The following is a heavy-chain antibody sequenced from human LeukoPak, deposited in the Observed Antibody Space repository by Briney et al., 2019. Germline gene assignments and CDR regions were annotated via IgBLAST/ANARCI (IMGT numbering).Heavy chain of an antibody. D-gene: IGHD3-16*01. Sequence: ASVKVSCKASGYTFTSYDINWVRQATGQGLEWMGWMNPNSGNTGYAQKFQGRVTMTRNTSISTAYMELSSLRSEDTAVYYCAREANDYVWVKTPFDPWGQGTLVTVSS. CDR1: GYTFTSYD. CDR2: MNPNSGNT. CDR3: AREANDYVWVKTPFDP. V-gene: IGHV1-8*01. J-gene: IGHJ5*02.